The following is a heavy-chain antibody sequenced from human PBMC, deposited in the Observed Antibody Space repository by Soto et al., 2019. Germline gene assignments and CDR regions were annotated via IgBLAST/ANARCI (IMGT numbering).Heavy chain of an antibody. D-gene: IGHD6-19*01. Sequence: PGGSLRLSCVASGFIFDRYTINWVRQKPGEGLEWVSGVSGSAQSTYYADSVKGRFTISRDNSKNTVYLQMSSLTVEDTATYSCAKDRAVTGTDAFDSWGQGILVTVSS. CDR2: VSGSAQST. CDR1: GFIFDRYT. J-gene: IGHJ5*01. CDR3: AKDRAVTGTDAFDS. V-gene: IGHV3-23*01.